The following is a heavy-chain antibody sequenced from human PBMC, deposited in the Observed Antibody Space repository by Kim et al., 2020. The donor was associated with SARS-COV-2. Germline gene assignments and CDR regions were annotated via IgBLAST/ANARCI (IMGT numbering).Heavy chain of an antibody. CDR2: IYYSGNT. J-gene: IGHJ3*02. CDR1: GGSISSGGYY. D-gene: IGHD6-13*01. V-gene: IGHV4-31*03. CDR3: ARGGSGYDAFDI. Sequence: SETLSLTCTVSGGSISSGGYYWSWIRQHPGKGLEWIGYIYYSGNTYYNPSLKSRLTISVDTSKNQFSLNLSSVTAADTAVYYCARGGSGYDAFDIWGQGTMVTVSS.